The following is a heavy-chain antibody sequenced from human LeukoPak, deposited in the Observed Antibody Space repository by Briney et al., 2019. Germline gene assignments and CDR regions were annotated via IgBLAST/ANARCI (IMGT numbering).Heavy chain of an antibody. D-gene: IGHD6-13*01. CDR1: GYTFTSYY. V-gene: IGHV1-46*01. CDR2: IDPSGGGT. CDR3: ATWGSSSSPLPRMDV. J-gene: IGHJ6*02. Sequence: EASVKVSCKASGYTFTSYYMHWVRRAPGQGLEWMGIIDPSGGGTTYAQNFQGRVTMTRDTSTRTVYLELSSLRSEDTAVYYCATWGSSSSPLPRMDVWGQGTTVTVSS.